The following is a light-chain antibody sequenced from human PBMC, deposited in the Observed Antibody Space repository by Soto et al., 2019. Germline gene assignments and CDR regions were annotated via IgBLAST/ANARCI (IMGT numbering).Light chain of an antibody. CDR3: QTWGTGIHVV. J-gene: IGLJ2*01. V-gene: IGLV4-69*01. Sequence: QLVLTQSPSASASLGASVKLTGTLSSGHSSYAIAWHQQQPEKGPRYLMKLDSDGSHTKGDAIPDRFSGSSSGAERYLTISSLQSEDEADYYYQTWGTGIHVVFGGGTKLTVL. CDR2: LDSDGSH. CDR1: SGHSSYA.